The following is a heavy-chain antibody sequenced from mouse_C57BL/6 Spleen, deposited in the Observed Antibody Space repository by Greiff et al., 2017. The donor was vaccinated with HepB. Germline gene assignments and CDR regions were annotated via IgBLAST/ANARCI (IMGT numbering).Heavy chain of an antibody. V-gene: IGHV5-17*01. CDR3: AKNYYGSSSYAMDY. CDR1: GFTFSDYG. CDR2: ISSGSSTI. J-gene: IGHJ4*01. Sequence: DVKLVESGGGLVKPGGSLKLSCAASGFTFSDYGMHWVRQAPEKGLEWVAYISSGSSTIYYADTVKGRFTISRDNAKNTRFLQMTSLRSEDTAMYYCAKNYYGSSSYAMDYWGQGTSVTVSS. D-gene: IGHD1-1*01.